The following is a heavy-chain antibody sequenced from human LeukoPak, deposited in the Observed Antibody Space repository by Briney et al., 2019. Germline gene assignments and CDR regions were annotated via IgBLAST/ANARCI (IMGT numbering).Heavy chain of an antibody. V-gene: IGHV3-66*02. CDR2: IYSGGST. Sequence: GGSLRLSCAASGFTFSSNYMSWVRQAPGKGLEWVSVIYSGGSTYYADSVKGRFTISRDNSKNTLYLQMNSLRAEDTAVYYCARVSLSGSYYYAFDIWGQGTMVTVSS. CDR1: GFTFSSNY. D-gene: IGHD1-26*01. J-gene: IGHJ3*02. CDR3: ARVSLSGSYYYAFDI.